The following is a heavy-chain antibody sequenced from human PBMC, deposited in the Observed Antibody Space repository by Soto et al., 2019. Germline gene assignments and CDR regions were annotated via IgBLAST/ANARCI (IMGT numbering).Heavy chain of an antibody. CDR2: IGPYGNSI. Sequence: PGGSLRLSCAASAFSFRDYFMSWIRQAPGKGLEWVSYIGPYGNSIYYADSVKSRFTFSRDDATNSLHLHMNSLRTDDTAVYYCARDDHTYGVYWGQGTPVTVSS. CDR3: ARDDHTYGVY. D-gene: IGHD2-21*01. V-gene: IGHV3-11*01. J-gene: IGHJ4*02. CDR1: AFSFRDYF.